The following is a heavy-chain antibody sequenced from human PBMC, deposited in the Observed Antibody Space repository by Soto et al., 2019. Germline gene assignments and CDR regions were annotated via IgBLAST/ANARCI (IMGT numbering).Heavy chain of an antibody. J-gene: IGHJ6*02. CDR3: ARDYGWEHQDYYYYYGMDV. CDR1: GCSISSYY. CDR2: IYYSGST. Sequence: SETLCLTCTVSGCSISSYYWSWIRQPPGKGLEWIGYIYYSGSTNYNPSLKSRVTISVDTSKNQFSLKLSSVTAADTAVYYCARDYGWEHQDYYYYYGMDVWGQGTTVTVSS. V-gene: IGHV4-59*01. D-gene: IGHD1-26*01.